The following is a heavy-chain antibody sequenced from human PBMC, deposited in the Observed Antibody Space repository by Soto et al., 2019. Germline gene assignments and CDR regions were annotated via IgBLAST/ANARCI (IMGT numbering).Heavy chain of an antibody. CDR3: ATAEVDY. V-gene: IGHV3-74*03. Sequence: QAGGSLRLSCAASGVTFGDYWMHWVRQPPGKGPEWVSRMTGDGRTTQYADSVKGRFTASRDNAKSTLYLQMNSLGAEDTAVYYCATAEVDYWGPGTLVTVSS. CDR1: GVTFGDYW. CDR2: MTGDGRTT. J-gene: IGHJ4*02.